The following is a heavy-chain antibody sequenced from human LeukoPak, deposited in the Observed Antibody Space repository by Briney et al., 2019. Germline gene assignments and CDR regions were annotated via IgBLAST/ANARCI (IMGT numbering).Heavy chain of an antibody. J-gene: IGHJ4*02. CDR1: GGSISCGSYD. CDR2: IYTSGST. V-gene: IGHV4-61*02. CDR3: ASSSGYNSY. D-gene: IGHD3-22*01. Sequence: SQTLSLTCTVSGGSISCGSYDWNWIRQPAGKGLEWIGRIYTSGSTNYNPSLKSRVTISVDTSKNQFSLKLSSVTAADTAVYYCASSSGYNSYWGQGTLVTVSS.